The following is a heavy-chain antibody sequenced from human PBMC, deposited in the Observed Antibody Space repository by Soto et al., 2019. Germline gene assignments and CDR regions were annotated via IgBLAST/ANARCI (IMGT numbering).Heavy chain of an antibody. CDR1: GFTFSSYD. Sequence: GGSLRLSCAASGFTFSSYDMHWVRQATGKGLEWVSAIGTAGDTYYPGSVKGRFTISRENAKNALYLQMNSLRAGDTAVYYCVRSRVEPGYSSGWSGFDYWGQGTLVTVSS. D-gene: IGHD6-19*01. CDR2: IGTAGDT. J-gene: IGHJ4*02. V-gene: IGHV3-13*01. CDR3: VRSRVEPGYSSGWSGFDY.